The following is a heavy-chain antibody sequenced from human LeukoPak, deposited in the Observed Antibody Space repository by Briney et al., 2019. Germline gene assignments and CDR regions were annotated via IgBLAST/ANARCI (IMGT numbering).Heavy chain of an antibody. V-gene: IGHV4-34*01. D-gene: IGHD4-23*01. CDR2: INHSGST. CDR1: GGSFSGYY. CDR3: AGAPPTTVVRFDY. Sequence: SETLSLTCAVYGGSFSGYYWSWIRQPPGKGLEWIGEINHSGSTNYNPSLKSRVTISVDTSKNQFSLKLSSVTAADTAVYYCAGAPPTTVVRFDYWGQGTLVTVSS. J-gene: IGHJ4*02.